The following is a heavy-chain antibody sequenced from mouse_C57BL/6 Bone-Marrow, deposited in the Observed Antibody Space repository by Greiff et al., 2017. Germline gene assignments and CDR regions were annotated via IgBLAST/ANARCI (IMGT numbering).Heavy chain of an antibody. CDR2: IDPENGDT. Sequence: VQLQQSGAELVRPGASVKLSCTASGFNIKDDYMHWVKQRPEQGLEWIGWIDPENGDTEYASKFQGKATITADTSSNTAYLQLRSLTSEDTAVYYCTTYYYGYYFDYWGQGTTLTVSS. CDR3: TTYYYGYYFDY. V-gene: IGHV14-4*01. D-gene: IGHD1-1*01. J-gene: IGHJ2*01. CDR1: GFNIKDDY.